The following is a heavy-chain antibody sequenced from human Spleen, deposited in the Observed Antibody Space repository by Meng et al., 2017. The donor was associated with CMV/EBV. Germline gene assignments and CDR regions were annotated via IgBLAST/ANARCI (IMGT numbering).Heavy chain of an antibody. J-gene: IGHJ3*01. CDR1: GFTFSSYS. CDR2: ISSSSSYI. Sequence: GGSLRLSCVGSGFTFSSYSMNWVRQAPGKGLEWVSSISSSSSYIYYADSVKGRFTISRDNAKNSLFLQMNSLRAEDTAVYYCARDLVVGAPHWAFDVWGQGTMVTVSS. D-gene: IGHD1-26*01. V-gene: IGHV3-21*01. CDR3: ARDLVVGAPHWAFDV.